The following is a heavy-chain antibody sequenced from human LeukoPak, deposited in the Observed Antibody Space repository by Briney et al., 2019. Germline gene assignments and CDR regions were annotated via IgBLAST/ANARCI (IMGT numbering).Heavy chain of an antibody. D-gene: IGHD6-13*01. CDR2: ISGSGSST. V-gene: IGHV3-23*01. CDR1: GFTFSSYA. J-gene: IGHJ4*02. CDR3: ARGASWSDY. Sequence: GGSLRLSCAASGFTFSSYAMSWVRQAPGKGLEWVSTISGSGSSTYYADSVKGRFTLSRDNSRNTLYLQMNSLRAEDTAVYYCARGASWSDYWGQGTLVTVSS.